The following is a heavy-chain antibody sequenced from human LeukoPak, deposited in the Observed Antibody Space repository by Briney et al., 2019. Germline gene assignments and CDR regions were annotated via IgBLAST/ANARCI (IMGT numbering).Heavy chain of an antibody. CDR2: ISGSGGST. J-gene: IGHJ4*02. CDR1: GFTFSSYA. D-gene: IGHD3-22*01. V-gene: IGHV3-23*01. CDR3: AKDLRSPYYYDSSGYSSTPDY. Sequence: GRSLRLSCAASGFTFSSYAMSWVRQAPGKGLEWVSAISGSGGSTYYADSVKGRFTISRDNSKNTLYLQMNSLRAEDTAVYYCAKDLRSPYYYDSSGYSSTPDYWGQGTLVTVSS.